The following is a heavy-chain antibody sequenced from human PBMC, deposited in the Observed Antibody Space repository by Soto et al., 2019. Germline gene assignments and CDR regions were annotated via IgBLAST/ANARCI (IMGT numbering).Heavy chain of an antibody. CDR2: ISPIFGTA. Sequence: QVQLVQAGAEVKKPGSSVKFSCKASGGTFSSYAISFVRQARGQGLEWMGGISPIFGTANYAQKFQGRVTITADESTSTAYMELSSLRSEDTAVYYCARRHTMTTVTRWGQGTLVTVSS. D-gene: IGHD4-17*01. J-gene: IGHJ4*02. V-gene: IGHV1-69*01. CDR3: ARRHTMTTVTR. CDR1: GGTFSSYA.